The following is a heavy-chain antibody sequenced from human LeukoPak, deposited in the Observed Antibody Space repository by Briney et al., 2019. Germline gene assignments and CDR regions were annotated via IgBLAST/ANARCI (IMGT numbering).Heavy chain of an antibody. CDR2: ISGGGGST. D-gene: IGHD3-22*01. Sequence: GGPLRLSCAASGFTFSSYSMNWVRQAPGKGLEWVSAISGGGGSTHYADSVKGRFTISRDNSKNTLYLQMSSLRAGDTAVYYCAKSSYYDSSGYYREYYFDYWGQGTLVTVSS. V-gene: IGHV3-23*01. J-gene: IGHJ4*02. CDR3: AKSSYYDSSGYYREYYFDY. CDR1: GFTFSSYS.